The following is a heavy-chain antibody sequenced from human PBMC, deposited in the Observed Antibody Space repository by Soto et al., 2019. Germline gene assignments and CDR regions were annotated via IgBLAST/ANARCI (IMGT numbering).Heavy chain of an antibody. CDR3: ARGGGTVTTHFNI. V-gene: IGHV3-13*01. D-gene: IGHD4-4*01. CDR2: IGTAGDT. J-gene: IGHJ3*02. Sequence: EVQLVESGGGLVQPGGSLRLSCAASGFTFSSYDMHWVRQATGKGLEWVSAIGTAGDTYYPGSVKGRFTISRENAKDSVYLQMNSLRAGDPAVYYCARGGGTVTTHFNICGQGTMVTVSS. CDR1: GFTFSSYD.